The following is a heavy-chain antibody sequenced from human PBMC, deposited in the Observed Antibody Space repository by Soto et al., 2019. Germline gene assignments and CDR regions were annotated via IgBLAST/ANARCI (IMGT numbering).Heavy chain of an antibody. CDR1: GYTFTSYD. J-gene: IGHJ5*02. CDR3: ARGLLRFLEWSRINWFDP. CDR2: MNSNSGNT. Sequence: QVQLVQSGAEVKKPGASVKVSCKASGYTFTSYDINWVRQATGQGLEWMGWMNSNSGNTGYAQKFQGRVTMTRNTTISTAYMELRSLRSEDTAVYYCARGLLRFLEWSRINWFDPWGQGTLVTVSS. V-gene: IGHV1-8*01. D-gene: IGHD3-3*01.